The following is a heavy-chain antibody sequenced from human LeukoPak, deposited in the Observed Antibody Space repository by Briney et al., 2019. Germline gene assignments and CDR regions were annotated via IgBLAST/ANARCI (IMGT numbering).Heavy chain of an antibody. J-gene: IGHJ4*02. D-gene: IGHD3-16*02. Sequence: GGSLRLSCAASGFTFSSYAMSWVRQAPGKGLEWVSAISGSGGSTYYADSVKGRFTISRDNSKNTLYLQMNSLRAEDTAVYYCAEALITFGGVIVNPLDYWGQGTLVTVSS. V-gene: IGHV3-23*01. CDR3: AEALITFGGVIVNPLDY. CDR1: GFTFSSYA. CDR2: ISGSGGST.